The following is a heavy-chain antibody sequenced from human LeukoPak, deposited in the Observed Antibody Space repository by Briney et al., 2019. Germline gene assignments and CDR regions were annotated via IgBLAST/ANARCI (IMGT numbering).Heavy chain of an antibody. Sequence: GGSLRLSCAASGFTFSSNYMSWVRQAPGKGLEWVSVIYSGGDTYYADSVKGRFTISRDNSKNTLYLQMNTLRAEDTAVYYCARGSGYSGYDPFDYWGQGTLVTVSS. J-gene: IGHJ4*02. CDR3: ARGSGYSGYDPFDY. V-gene: IGHV3-53*01. CDR1: GFTFSSNY. CDR2: IYSGGDT. D-gene: IGHD5-12*01.